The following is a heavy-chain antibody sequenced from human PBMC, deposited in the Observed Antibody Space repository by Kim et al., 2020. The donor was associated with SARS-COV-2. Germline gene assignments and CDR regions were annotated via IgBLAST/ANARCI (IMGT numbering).Heavy chain of an antibody. V-gene: IGHV1-69*01. Sequence: FQGRVTITADESTSTAYMELSSPRSEDTAVYYCARTVLRYFDWLSSYFDYWGQGTLVTVSS. CDR3: ARTVLRYFDWLSSYFDY. D-gene: IGHD3-9*01. J-gene: IGHJ4*02.